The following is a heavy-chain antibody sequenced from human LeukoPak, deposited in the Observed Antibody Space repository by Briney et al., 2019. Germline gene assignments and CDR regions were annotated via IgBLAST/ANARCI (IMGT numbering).Heavy chain of an antibody. CDR2: ISGYNGNT. V-gene: IGHV1-18*01. CDR1: GYTFNSYG. J-gene: IGHJ4*02. CDR3: ARDGPPAPYFSDI. Sequence: ASVKVSCKVSGYTFNSYGITWVRQAPGQGLEWMGWISGYNGNTNYAQKVQGRVTLTTDTSTSTAYMELRGLRSDDTAVYYCARDGPPAPYFSDIWGQGTLVTVSS. D-gene: IGHD2-8*01.